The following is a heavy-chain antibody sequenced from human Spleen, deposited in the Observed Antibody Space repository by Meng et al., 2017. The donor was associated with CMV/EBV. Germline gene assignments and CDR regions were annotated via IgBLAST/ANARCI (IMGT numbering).Heavy chain of an antibody. D-gene: IGHD6-13*01. CDR1: GFTFSSYA. Sequence: GESLKISCAASGFTFSSYAMSWVRQAPGKGLEWVSAISGSGGSTYYADSVKGRFTTSRDNSKNTLYLQMNSLRAEDTAVYYCAKDSGYSSSWSPCDYWGQGTLVTVSS. J-gene: IGHJ4*02. CDR2: ISGSGGST. V-gene: IGHV3-23*01. CDR3: AKDSGYSSSWSPCDY.